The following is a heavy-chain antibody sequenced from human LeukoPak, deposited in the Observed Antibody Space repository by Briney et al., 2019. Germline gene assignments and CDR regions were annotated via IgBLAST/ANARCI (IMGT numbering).Heavy chain of an antibody. D-gene: IGHD3-16*01. CDR3: VRGGRGERPNY. J-gene: IGHJ4*02. V-gene: IGHV3-7*01. CDR1: GFTLSTYS. Sequence: PGGSLRLSCAASGFTLSTYSMNWVRQAPGKGLEWVANIKQDSTDKKYLDSVKGRFTISRDNAKNSLYLQMNSLRVDDTAVYYRVRGGRGERPNYWGQGTLVTVSS. CDR2: IKQDSTDK.